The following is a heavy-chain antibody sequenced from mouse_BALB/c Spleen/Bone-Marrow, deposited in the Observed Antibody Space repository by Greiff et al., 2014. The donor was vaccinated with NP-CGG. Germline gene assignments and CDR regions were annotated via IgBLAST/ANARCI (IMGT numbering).Heavy chain of an antibody. Sequence: EVQLQQSGAEIVRPGALVKLSCKASGFNIKDYYMQWVNQRPEKGLEWIGWIDPENGNTIYDPKLQGKASITADTSSNTAYLQLSSLTSEDTAVYYCARGDGYAMDYWGQGTSVTVSS. CDR1: GFNIKDYY. V-gene: IGHV14-1*02. CDR3: ARGDGYAMDY. CDR2: IDPENGNT. J-gene: IGHJ4*01.